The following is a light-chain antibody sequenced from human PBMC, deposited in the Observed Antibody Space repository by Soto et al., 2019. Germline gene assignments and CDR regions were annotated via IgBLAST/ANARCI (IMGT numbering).Light chain of an antibody. CDR1: QSVSSN. J-gene: IGKJ4*01. CDR2: GAS. CDR3: QQYIRWPLT. V-gene: IGKV3-15*01. Sequence: ETVMTQSPATLSVSPGGRAPLSCRASQSVSSNLAWYQQKPGQAPSLLIYGASTRATGTPARFSGSGSGTEFTLTISSLQSEDFAVYYCQQYIRWPLTFGGGTKVDI.